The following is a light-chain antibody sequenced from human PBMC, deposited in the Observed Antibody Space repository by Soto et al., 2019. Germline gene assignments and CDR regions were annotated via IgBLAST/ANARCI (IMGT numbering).Light chain of an antibody. J-gene: IGKJ5*01. Sequence: EIVMTQSPGTLSVYPGERATLSCRAGRGVTTNFAWYQQKSGQAPRLLIYGASMRATGIPDRFSGSGSGTDFTLTISRLEPEDFAVYYCQQCGSSSTFGQGTRLEIK. V-gene: IGKV3-20*01. CDR3: QQCGSSST. CDR2: GAS. CDR1: RGVTTN.